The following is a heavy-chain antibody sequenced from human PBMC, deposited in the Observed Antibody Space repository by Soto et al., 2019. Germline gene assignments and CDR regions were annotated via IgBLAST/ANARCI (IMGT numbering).Heavy chain of an antibody. D-gene: IGHD5-18*01. CDR2: ISGSGGSR. J-gene: IGHJ6*02. CDR3: AKEGTAEWIHYYYPTDV. V-gene: IGHV3-23*01. CDR1: GFNFSSFA. Sequence: EVQLLESGGGLVQPGGSLRLSCAGSGFNFSSFAMTWVRQAPGEGLEWVSTISGSGGSRFYAASVKGRFTLTRDNSKDMVYLQMNSLRVEDTAFYYCAKEGTAEWIHYYYPTDVWGRGTPVTVSS.